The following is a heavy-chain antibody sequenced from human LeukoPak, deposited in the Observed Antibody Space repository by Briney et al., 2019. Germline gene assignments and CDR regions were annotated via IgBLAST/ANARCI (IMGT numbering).Heavy chain of an antibody. D-gene: IGHD1-26*01. V-gene: IGHV3-64D*09. J-gene: IGHJ4*02. Sequence: PGGALSLSCSASGFTFSSYSMHWVRQAPGKGLEYVSAISSSGGTTYYADSVKGSFTISRDNSKSTLYLQMSSLRTEDTAVYYCVKNSGSYYHFDYWGQGTLVTVSS. CDR1: GFTFSSYS. CDR2: ISSSGGTT. CDR3: VKNSGSYYHFDY.